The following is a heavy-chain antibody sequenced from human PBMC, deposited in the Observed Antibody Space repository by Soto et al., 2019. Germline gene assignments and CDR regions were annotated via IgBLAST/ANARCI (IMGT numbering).Heavy chain of an antibody. Sequence: EVPLVESGGGIVQPGGSLRLSCAASGFTFSSYRMHWVRQAPGKGLVWVSRINSDGSRTSYADSAKGRFTISRDNAKNTVYLQMNSLRAEDTAVYYCARGDGDYYDGNGYLGRHWGQGTLVTVSS. J-gene: IGHJ4*02. CDR1: GFTFSSYR. V-gene: IGHV3-74*01. CDR2: INSDGSRT. CDR3: ARGDGDYYDGNGYLGRH. D-gene: IGHD3-22*01.